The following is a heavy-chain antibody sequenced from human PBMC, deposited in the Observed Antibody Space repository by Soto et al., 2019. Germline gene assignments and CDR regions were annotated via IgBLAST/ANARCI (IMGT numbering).Heavy chain of an antibody. CDR1: GFTFTSSA. CDR2: IVVGSGNT. V-gene: IGHV1-58*01. CDR3: AAGDYDFWSGYSYNWFDP. D-gene: IGHD3-3*01. Sequence: ASVKVSCKASGFTFTSSAVQWVRQARGQRLEWIGWIVVGSGNTNYAQKFQERVTITRDMSTSTAYMELSSLRSEDTAVYYCAAGDYDFWSGYSYNWFDPWGQGTLVTVSS. J-gene: IGHJ5*02.